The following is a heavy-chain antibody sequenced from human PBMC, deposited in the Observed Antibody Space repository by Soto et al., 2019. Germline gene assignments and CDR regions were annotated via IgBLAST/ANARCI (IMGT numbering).Heavy chain of an antibody. CDR1: GFTFSSYA. D-gene: IGHD4-17*01. J-gene: IGHJ3*01. V-gene: IGHV3-23*01. CDR3: ARPYGGKIGDAPDL. Sequence: PGGSLRLSCVASGFTFSSYAMSWVRQVPGKGLEWVSTISDAVGSAYYVDSVKGRFTISRDNSKKTLYLQMNSLRAEDSAVYYCARPYGGKIGDAPDLWGPGTMVTVSS. CDR2: ISDAVGSA.